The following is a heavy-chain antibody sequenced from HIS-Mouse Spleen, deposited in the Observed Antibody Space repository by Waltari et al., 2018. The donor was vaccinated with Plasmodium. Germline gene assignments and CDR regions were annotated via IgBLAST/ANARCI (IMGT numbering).Heavy chain of an antibody. J-gene: IGHJ4*02. D-gene: IGHD3-10*01. Sequence: QLQLQESGSGLVTPSQTLSLTCAVSGCSISSGGYSWSWIRQPPGKGLEWIGYIYHSGSTYYNPSLKSRVTISVDRSKNQFSLKLSSVTAADTAVYYCARGYGSGSYYNWGQGTLVTVSS. CDR3: ARGYGSGSYYN. CDR1: GCSISSGGYS. CDR2: IYHSGST. V-gene: IGHV4-30-2*01.